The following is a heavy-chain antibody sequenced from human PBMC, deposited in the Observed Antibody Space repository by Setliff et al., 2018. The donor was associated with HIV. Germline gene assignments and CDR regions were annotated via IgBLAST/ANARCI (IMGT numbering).Heavy chain of an antibody. D-gene: IGHD1-26*01. V-gene: IGHV4-38-2*02. CDR3: ARLRRREGVFDI. J-gene: IGHJ3*02. CDR1: GHSITSDYQ. CDR2: IYSGTT. Sequence: SETLSLTCTVSGHSITSDYQWGWIRQPPGKGLEWIASIYSGTTYYNPSLMSRVTISVDTSKNLFSLKLSSATAADTAIYYCARLRRREGVFDIWGQGTMVTVSS.